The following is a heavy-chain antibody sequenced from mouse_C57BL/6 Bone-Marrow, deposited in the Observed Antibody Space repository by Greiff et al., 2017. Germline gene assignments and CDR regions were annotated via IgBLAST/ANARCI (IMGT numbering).Heavy chain of an antibody. Sequence: LVESGAELVRPGTSVKVSCKASGYAFTNYLIEWVKQRPGQGLEWIGVINPGSGGTNYNEKFKGKATLTADKSSSTAYMQLSSLTSEDSAVYFCARSFYYDYDWYFDVWGTGTTVTVSS. CDR3: ARSFYYDYDWYFDV. V-gene: IGHV1-54*01. J-gene: IGHJ1*03. CDR1: GYAFTNYL. D-gene: IGHD2-4*01. CDR2: INPGSGGT.